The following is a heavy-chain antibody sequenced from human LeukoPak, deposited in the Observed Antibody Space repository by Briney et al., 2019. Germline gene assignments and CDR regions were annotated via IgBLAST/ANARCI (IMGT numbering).Heavy chain of an antibody. J-gene: IGHJ4*02. D-gene: IGHD6-19*01. CDR1: GFTFSSYG. CDR3: ARVVGSGWGPFDY. V-gene: IGHV3-30*03. CDR2: ISYDGSNK. Sequence: GGSLRLSCAASGFTFSSYGMHWVRQAPGKGLEWVAVISYDGSNKYYADSVKGRFTISRDNSKNTLYLQMNSLRAEDTAVYYCARVVGSGWGPFDYWGQGTLVTVSS.